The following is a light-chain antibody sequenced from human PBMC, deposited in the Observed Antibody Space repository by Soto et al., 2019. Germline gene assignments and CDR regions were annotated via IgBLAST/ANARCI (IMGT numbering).Light chain of an antibody. Sequence: EIVLTQSPATLSLSPWERATLSCRASQSVYSYLAWYQQKPGQAPRLLIYDASNRATGIPARFSGSGSGTDFTLTISSLEPEDFAVYYCQQRSTWPPWTFGQGTKVEIK. J-gene: IGKJ1*01. CDR1: QSVYSY. CDR2: DAS. V-gene: IGKV3-11*01. CDR3: QQRSTWPPWT.